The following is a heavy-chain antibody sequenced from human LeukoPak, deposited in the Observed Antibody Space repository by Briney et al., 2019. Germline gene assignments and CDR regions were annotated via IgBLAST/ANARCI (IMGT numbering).Heavy chain of an antibody. CDR1: GASISSRSNY. V-gene: IGHV4-39*07. Sequence: PSETLSLTCTVSGASISSRSNYWGWIRQPPGKGLEWIGSIYYSGGTYYNPSLKSRVTISVDTSKNQFSLKLSSVTAADTAVYYCASRGPASRYFDWPNAFDIWGQGTMVTVSS. CDR2: IYYSGGT. J-gene: IGHJ3*02. D-gene: IGHD3-9*01. CDR3: ASRGPASRYFDWPNAFDI.